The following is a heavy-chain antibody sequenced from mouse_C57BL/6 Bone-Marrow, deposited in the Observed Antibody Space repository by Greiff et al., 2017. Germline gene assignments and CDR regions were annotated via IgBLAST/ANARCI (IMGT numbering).Heavy chain of an antibody. J-gene: IGHJ3*01. V-gene: IGHV1-64*01. D-gene: IGHD1-1*01. CDR1: GYTFTSYW. Sequence: QVQLQQPGAELVKPGASVTLSCKASGYTFTSYWMHWVKQRPGQGLEWIGMIHPNSGSTNYNEKFKSKATLTVDKSSSTAYMQLSSLTSEDSAVYYCARSSYYGSSYGFAYWGQGTLVTVSA. CDR2: IHPNSGST. CDR3: ARSSYYGSSYGFAY.